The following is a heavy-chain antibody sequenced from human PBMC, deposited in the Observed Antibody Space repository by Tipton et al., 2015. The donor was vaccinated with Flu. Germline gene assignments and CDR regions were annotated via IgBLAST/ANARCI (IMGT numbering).Heavy chain of an antibody. Sequence: QLVQSGAEVKKPGASVKVSCKASGYTFTSYYMHWVRQAPGQGLEWMGIINPSGGSTSYAQKFQGRVTMTRDTSTSTVYMELSSLRSEDTAVYYCARDWRYYDSSGYYYYYYGMDVWGQGTTVTVSS. J-gene: IGHJ6*02. V-gene: IGHV1-46*01. D-gene: IGHD3-22*01. CDR2: INPSGGST. CDR3: ARDWRYYDSSGYYYYYYGMDV. CDR1: GYTFTSYY.